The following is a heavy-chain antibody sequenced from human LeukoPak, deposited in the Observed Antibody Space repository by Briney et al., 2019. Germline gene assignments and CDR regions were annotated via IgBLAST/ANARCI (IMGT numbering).Heavy chain of an antibody. CDR2: ISYDGGNK. D-gene: IGHD3-22*01. CDR3: ARGPLRPYYYDSSGYYCDY. CDR1: GFTFSSYA. Sequence: GGSLRLSCAASGFTFSSYAMHWVRQAPGKGLEWVAVISYDGGNKYYADSVKGRFTISRDNSKNTLYLQMNSLRAEDAAVYYCARGPLRPYYYDSSGYYCDYWGQGTLVTVSS. V-gene: IGHV3-30-3*01. J-gene: IGHJ4*02.